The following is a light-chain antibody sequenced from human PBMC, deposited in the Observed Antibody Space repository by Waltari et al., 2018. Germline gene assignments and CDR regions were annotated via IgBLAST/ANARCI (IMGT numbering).Light chain of an antibody. Sequence: ELVLTQSPGTLSLSPGERATLSCRASQSVSSSYLAWYQQKPGQAPRLLIYGASSRATGIPDRFSGSGSGTDFTLTISSLEPEDFAVYYCQQYGSSPGTFGPGTKVEIK. V-gene: IGKV3-20*01. CDR2: GAS. CDR1: QSVSSSY. J-gene: IGKJ1*01. CDR3: QQYGSSPGT.